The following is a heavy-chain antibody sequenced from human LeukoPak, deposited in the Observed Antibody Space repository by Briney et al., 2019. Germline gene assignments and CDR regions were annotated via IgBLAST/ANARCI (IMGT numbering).Heavy chain of an antibody. J-gene: IGHJ6*03. V-gene: IGHV1-8*01. CDR3: ARAARRSTVVTTYYYMDV. Sequence: ASVKVSCKASGYTFTSYDINWVRQATGQGLEWMGWMNPNSGNTGYAQKFQGRVTMTRNTSISTAYMELSSLRSEDTAVYYCARAARRSTVVTTYYYMDVWGKGTTVTVSS. CDR1: GYTFTSYD. CDR2: MNPNSGNT. D-gene: IGHD4-23*01.